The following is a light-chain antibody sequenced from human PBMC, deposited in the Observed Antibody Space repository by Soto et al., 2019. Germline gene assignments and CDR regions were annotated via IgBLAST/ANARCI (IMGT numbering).Light chain of an antibody. CDR2: RTS. J-gene: IGKJ5*01. CDR1: QGISTL. CDR3: QQYNDWFSIT. Sequence: EIVLTQSPATLSLSPGERATLFCRASQGISTLLAWYQQKPGQAPRLLMFRTSTRATGVPARFSGSGSGTEFTLTISSLQSEDFGVYYCQQYNDWFSITFGQGTRLEIK. V-gene: IGKV3-15*01.